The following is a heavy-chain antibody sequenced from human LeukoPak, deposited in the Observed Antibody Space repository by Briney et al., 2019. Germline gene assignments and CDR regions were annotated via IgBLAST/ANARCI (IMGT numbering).Heavy chain of an antibody. V-gene: IGHV3-21*01. D-gene: IGHD3-22*01. CDR1: GFTFSSYS. Sequence: PGGSLRLSCAASGFTFSSYSMNWVRQAPGKGLEWVSSISSSSSYIYYADSVKGRFTISRDNAKNSLYLQMNSLRAEDTAVYYCARERKSGYYSHGVDYWGQGALVTVSS. J-gene: IGHJ4*02. CDR2: ISSSSSYI. CDR3: ARERKSGYYSHGVDY.